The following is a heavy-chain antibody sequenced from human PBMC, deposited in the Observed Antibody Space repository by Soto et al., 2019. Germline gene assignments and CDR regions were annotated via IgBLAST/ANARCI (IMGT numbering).Heavy chain of an antibody. CDR1: GFTFSSYG. J-gene: IGHJ4*02. Sequence: GGSLRLSCAASGFTFSSYGMHWVRQAPGKGLEWVAVIWYDGSNKYYADSVKGRFTISRDNSKNTLYLQMNSLRAEDTAVYYCARDGSIAAAGPDFDYWGQGTLVTVSS. CDR3: ARDGSIAAAGPDFDY. V-gene: IGHV3-33*01. D-gene: IGHD6-13*01. CDR2: IWYDGSNK.